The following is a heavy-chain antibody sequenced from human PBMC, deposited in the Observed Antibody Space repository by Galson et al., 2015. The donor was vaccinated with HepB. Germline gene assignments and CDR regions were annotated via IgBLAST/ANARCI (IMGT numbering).Heavy chain of an antibody. J-gene: IGHJ4*02. D-gene: IGHD2-15*01. CDR1: GFTLSSYG. Sequence: SLRLSCAASGFTLSSYGMHWVRQAPGKGLEWVAIIWYDGSNKRYADSVKGRFTISRDNSKNTLYLQLNSLRAEDTAVYYCARGRYCSGGSCYSSDYWGQGTLVTVSS. V-gene: IGHV3-33*01. CDR3: ARGRYCSGGSCYSSDY. CDR2: IWYDGSNK.